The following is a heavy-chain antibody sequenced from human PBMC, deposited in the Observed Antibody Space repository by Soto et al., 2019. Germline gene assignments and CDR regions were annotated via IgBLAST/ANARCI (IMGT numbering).Heavy chain of an antibody. J-gene: IGHJ4*02. CDR3: AGGYYYGSAFDY. V-gene: IGHV4-59*01. CDR2: IYYSGST. Sequence: ASETLSLTCTVSGGSISSYYWSWIRQPPGKGLEWIGYIYYSGSTNYNPSLKSRVTISVDTSKNQFSLKLSSVTAADTAVYYCAGGYYYGSAFDYWGQGTLVTVSS. CDR1: GGSISSYY. D-gene: IGHD3-10*01.